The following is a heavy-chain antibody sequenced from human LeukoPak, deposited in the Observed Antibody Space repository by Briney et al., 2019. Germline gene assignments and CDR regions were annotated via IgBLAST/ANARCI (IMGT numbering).Heavy chain of an antibody. V-gene: IGHV3-23*01. CDR3: AKGVHTTVITLFDY. CDR1: GFTFSKSG. Sequence: GGSLRLSCAASGFTFSKSGMSWVRQAPGKGLEWLSSISGSGGSTYYADSVKGRFTISRDNSKNTLYLQMNSLRAEDTAVYYCAKGVHTTVITLFDYWGQGTLVTVSS. J-gene: IGHJ4*02. D-gene: IGHD4-23*01. CDR2: ISGSGGST.